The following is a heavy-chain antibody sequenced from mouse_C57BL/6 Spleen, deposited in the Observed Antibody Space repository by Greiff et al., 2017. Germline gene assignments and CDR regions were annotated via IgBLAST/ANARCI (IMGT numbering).Heavy chain of an antibody. CDR3: ARSHYYGSSSFDY. CDR2: IYPGDGDT. CDR1: GYAFSSSW. J-gene: IGHJ2*01. V-gene: IGHV1-82*01. D-gene: IGHD1-1*01. Sequence: QVQLQQSGPELVKPGASVKISCKASGYAFSSSWMNWVKQRPGKGLGWIGRIYPGDGDTNYNGKFKGKATLTADKSSSTAYMQLSSLTSEDSAVYFCARSHYYGSSSFDYWGQGTTLTVSS.